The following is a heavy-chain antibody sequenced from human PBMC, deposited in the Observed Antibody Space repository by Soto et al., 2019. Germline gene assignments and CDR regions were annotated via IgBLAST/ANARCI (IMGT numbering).Heavy chain of an antibody. CDR2: IIPIFGTA. D-gene: IGHD3-3*01. CDR3: ARKDDFWSGPDLNYYYYYGMDV. V-gene: IGHV1-69*13. CDR1: GGTFSSYA. J-gene: IGHJ6*02. Sequence: GASVKVSCKASGGTFSSYAISWVRQAPGQGLEWMGGIIPIFGTANYAQKFQGRVTITADESTSTAYMELSSLRSEDTAVYYCARKDDFWSGPDLNYYYYYGMDVWGQGITVTVSS.